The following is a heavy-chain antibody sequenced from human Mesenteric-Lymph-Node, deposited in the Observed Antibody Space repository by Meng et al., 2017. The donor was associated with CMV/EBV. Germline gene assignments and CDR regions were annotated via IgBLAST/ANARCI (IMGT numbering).Heavy chain of an antibody. D-gene: IGHD2-8*01. CDR1: GFTFDAYA. J-gene: IGHJ5*02. Sequence: GGSLRLSCAVSGFTFDAYAMHWVRQAPGKGLEWVSGITWNSGRVDYADSVKGRFTISRDNAKDSLYLQINNLRAEDTALYYCARDSSPGYCTSGDCYNWFDPWGQGTLVTVSS. V-gene: IGHV3-9*01. CDR3: ARDSSPGYCTSGDCYNWFDP. CDR2: ITWNSGRV.